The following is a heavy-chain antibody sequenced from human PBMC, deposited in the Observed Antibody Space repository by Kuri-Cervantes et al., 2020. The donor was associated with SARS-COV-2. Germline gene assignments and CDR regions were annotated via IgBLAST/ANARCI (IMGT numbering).Heavy chain of an antibody. Sequence: ASVKVSCKASGYTFTSYGISWVRQAPGQGLEWMGWISAYNGNTNYAQKLPGRVTMTTDTSTSTAYMELRSLRSDDTAVYYCARGGESSSSLPIVFYIWGQGTMVTVSS. CDR1: GYTFTSYG. CDR2: ISAYNGNT. J-gene: IGHJ3*02. CDR3: ARGGESSSSLPIVFYI. D-gene: IGHD6-6*01. V-gene: IGHV1-18*01.